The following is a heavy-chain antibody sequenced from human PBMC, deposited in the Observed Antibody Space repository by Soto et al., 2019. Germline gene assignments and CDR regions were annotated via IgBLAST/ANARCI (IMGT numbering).Heavy chain of an antibody. CDR2: INPANGNT. V-gene: IGHV1-3*01. CDR1: GFTFSDTL. J-gene: IGHJ3*01. D-gene: IGHD1-26*01. Sequence: QVQLVQSGAEMKKPGASVNISCQASGFTFSDTLINWVRQGPGQGLEWMGWINPANGNTRYSESFQGRVTISSLSSASTANVALSDLTAEDTAVYYCAIDIVSVGPRANDAFDVWGQGTMITVSS. CDR3: AIDIVSVGPRANDAFDV.